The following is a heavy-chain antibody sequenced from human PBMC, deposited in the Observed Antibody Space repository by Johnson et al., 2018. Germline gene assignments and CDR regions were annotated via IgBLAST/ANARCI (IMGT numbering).Heavy chain of an antibody. CDR3: TRTQSGSYWGEAFDI. J-gene: IGHJ3*02. V-gene: IGHV3-7*01. Sequence: VQLVESGGGLVQPGGSLRLSCVASGFTFSSYWMNWVRQAPGKGLEWVANIKEDGSEKYYVDSVKGRFTISRDNAKNSLHLQMDSLRVEDTAVYYGTRTQSGSYWGEAFDIWGQGTRVTVSS. D-gene: IGHD1-26*01. CDR1: GFTFSSYW. CDR2: IKEDGSEK.